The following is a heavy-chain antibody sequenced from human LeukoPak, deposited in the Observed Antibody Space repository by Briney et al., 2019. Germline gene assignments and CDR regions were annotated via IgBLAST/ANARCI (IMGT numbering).Heavy chain of an antibody. Sequence: ASVKVSCKASGYTFTGYYMHWVRQAPGQGLEWMGWINRNSGGTNYAQKFQGWVTMTRDTSISTAYMELSRLRSDDTAVYYCAREGGSMVRGVRPFYYWGQGALVTVSS. CDR1: GYTFTGYY. CDR3: AREGGSMVRGVRPFYY. D-gene: IGHD3-10*01. CDR2: INRNSGGT. J-gene: IGHJ4*02. V-gene: IGHV1-2*04.